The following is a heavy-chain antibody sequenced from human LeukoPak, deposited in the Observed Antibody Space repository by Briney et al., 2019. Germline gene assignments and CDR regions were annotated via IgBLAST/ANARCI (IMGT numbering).Heavy chain of an antibody. J-gene: IGHJ4*02. CDR2: IYPYSGDT. Sequence: ASVTVSCKSSGYTFTGYYIHWVRQAPGQGLEWMGWIYPYSGDTNYAQNFQGRVTMTRDTSISTAYMELSSLKSDDTAVYYCARGYALYSGRYIDFDYWGQGTLVTVSS. CDR3: ARGYALYSGRYIDFDY. D-gene: IGHD1-26*01. V-gene: IGHV1-2*02. CDR1: GYTFTGYY.